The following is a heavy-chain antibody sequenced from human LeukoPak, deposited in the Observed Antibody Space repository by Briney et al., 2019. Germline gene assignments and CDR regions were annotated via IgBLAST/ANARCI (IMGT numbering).Heavy chain of an antibody. D-gene: IGHD4-11*01. Sequence: GGSLRLSCAASGFTVSSNYMSWVRQAPGKGPEWVAVIEYDENRKFYEDSVKGRFTVSRDNSKNMLYLQMNSLTTEDTAVYYCARGYGENSDYHLKYWGQGTLVTVSS. J-gene: IGHJ4*02. CDR2: IEYDENRK. V-gene: IGHV3-30*03. CDR1: GFTVSSNY. CDR3: ARGYGENSDYHLKY.